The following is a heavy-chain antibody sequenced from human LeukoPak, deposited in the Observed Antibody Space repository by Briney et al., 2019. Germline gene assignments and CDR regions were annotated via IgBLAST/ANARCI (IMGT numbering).Heavy chain of an antibody. V-gene: IGHV4-4*07. Sequence: SETLSLTCTVSGGSISSYYWSWIRQPAGKGLEWIGRIYTSGSTNYNPSLKSRVTMSVDTSKNQFSLKLSSVTAADTAVYYCARDQSLGYCSGGSCPDPYYYYGVDVWGQGTTVTVSS. CDR2: IYTSGST. J-gene: IGHJ6*02. CDR3: ARDQSLGYCSGGSCPDPYYYYGVDV. CDR1: GGSISSYY. D-gene: IGHD2-15*01.